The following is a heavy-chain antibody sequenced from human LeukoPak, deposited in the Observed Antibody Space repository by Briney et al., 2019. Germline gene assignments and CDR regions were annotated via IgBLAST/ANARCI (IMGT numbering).Heavy chain of an antibody. CDR1: GFTFSSYA. Sequence: PGGSLRLSCAASGFTFSSYAMSWVRQAPGKGLEWVSAISGSGGSTYYADSVKARFTISRDNSKNTLYLQMNSLRAEDTAVYYCAKDAVTALAGYYYYMDVWGKGTMVTVSS. CDR2: ISGSGGST. V-gene: IGHV3-23*01. J-gene: IGHJ6*03. CDR3: AKDAVTALAGYYYYMDV. D-gene: IGHD6-19*01.